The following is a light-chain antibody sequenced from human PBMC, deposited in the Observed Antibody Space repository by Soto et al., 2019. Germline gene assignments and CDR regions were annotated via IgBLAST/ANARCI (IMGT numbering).Light chain of an antibody. CDR1: QSISTY. J-gene: IGKJ4*01. CDR2: AAS. Sequence: DIQMTQSPSSLSASVGDRITITCRASQSISTYLNWYQQKPGKAPKLLIYAASSLQSGIPSRFSGTGSGTDFTLTISSLKPEDFATYYCQQNYDNLTFGGGTKVES. V-gene: IGKV1-39*01. CDR3: QQNYDNLT.